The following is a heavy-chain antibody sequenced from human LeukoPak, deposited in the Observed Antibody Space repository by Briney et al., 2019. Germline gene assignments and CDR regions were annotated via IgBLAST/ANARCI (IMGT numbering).Heavy chain of an antibody. V-gene: IGHV3-15*01. J-gene: IGHJ4*02. CDR1: GLTFSNAW. D-gene: IGHD7-27*01. CDR3: ATPPGYWGSAPFDY. CDR2: IKGKTDGGTT. Sequence: GGSLRLSCAASGLTFSNAWMNWVRQAPGKGLEWVGHIKGKTDGGTTDYAAPVKGRFTISRDDSKTTVYLQMNSLKTEDTAVYYCATPPGYWGSAPFDYWGQGTLVTVSS.